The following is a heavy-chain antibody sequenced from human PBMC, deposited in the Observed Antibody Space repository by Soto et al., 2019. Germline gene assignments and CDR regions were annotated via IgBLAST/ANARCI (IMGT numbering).Heavy chain of an antibody. CDR3: ARDRSGSYYPGYFDY. V-gene: IGHV3-30-3*01. J-gene: IGHJ4*02. CDR1: GFTFSSYA. Sequence: QVQLLESGGGVVQPGRSLRLSCAASGFTFSSYAMHWVRQAPGKGLEWVAVISYDGSNKYYADSVKGRFTISRDNSKNTLYLQMNSLRAEDTAVYYCARDRSGSYYPGYFDYWGQGTLVTVSS. D-gene: IGHD1-26*01. CDR2: ISYDGSNK.